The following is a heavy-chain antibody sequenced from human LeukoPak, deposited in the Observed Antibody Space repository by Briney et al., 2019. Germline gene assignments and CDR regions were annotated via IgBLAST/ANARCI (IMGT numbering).Heavy chain of an antibody. D-gene: IGHD6-19*01. V-gene: IGHV3-11*04. CDR1: GFTLSDNY. J-gene: IGHJ4*02. CDR2: ISSSGNTT. CDR3: ARDGGSAWFLDY. Sequence: GGSLRLSCAASGFTLSDNYMSWIRQAPGKGLEWVSYISSSGNTTKNADSVKGRFTITRDNAKNSLYLQMNSLRAEDTAVYYCARDGGSAWFLDYWGQGTLVTVSS.